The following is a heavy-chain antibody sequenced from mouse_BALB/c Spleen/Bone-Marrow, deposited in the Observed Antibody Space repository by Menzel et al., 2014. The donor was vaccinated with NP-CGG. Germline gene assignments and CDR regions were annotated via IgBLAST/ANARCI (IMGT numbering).Heavy chain of an antibody. V-gene: IGHV1-87*01. CDR3: ASPYGNYDAMDY. J-gene: IGHJ4*01. CDR2: IYPGDGDT. Sequence: QVQLKESGAELARPGASVKLSCKASGYTFTSYWMQWVKQRPGQGLGWIGAIYPGDGDTRYTQKFRGKATLTADKSSNTAYMQLSSLTSEDSAVYFCASPYGNYDAMDYWGQGTSVTVSS. CDR1: GYTFTSYW. D-gene: IGHD2-1*01.